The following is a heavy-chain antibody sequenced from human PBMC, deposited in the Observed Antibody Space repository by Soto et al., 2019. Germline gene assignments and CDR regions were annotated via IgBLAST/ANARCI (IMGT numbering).Heavy chain of an antibody. CDR3: AKREGDCSSTSCYRYFDY. CDR2: ISGSGGST. D-gene: IGHD2-2*01. CDR1: GFTFSSYA. V-gene: IGHV3-23*01. J-gene: IGHJ4*02. Sequence: GESLKISCAASGFTFSSYAMSWVRQAPGKGLEWVSAISGSGGSTYYADSVKGRFTISRDNSKNTLYLQMNSLRAEDTAVYYCAKREGDCSSTSCYRYFDYWGQGTLVTVSS.